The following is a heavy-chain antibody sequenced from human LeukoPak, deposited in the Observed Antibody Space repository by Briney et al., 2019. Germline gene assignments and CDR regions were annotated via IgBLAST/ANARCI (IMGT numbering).Heavy chain of an antibody. J-gene: IGHJ4*02. CDR3: ARYLGHSSGSKRGFDY. D-gene: IGHD6-19*01. CDR1: GYTFSTYG. Sequence: ASVKVSCKASGYTFSTYGISWVRQAPGQGLEWLGWISGHNDNANYVQEFQDRVTTTTDTSTTTVYMELRSLTSDDTAVYFCARYLGHSSGSKRGFDYWGQGTLVTVSS. CDR2: ISGHNDNA. V-gene: IGHV1-18*01.